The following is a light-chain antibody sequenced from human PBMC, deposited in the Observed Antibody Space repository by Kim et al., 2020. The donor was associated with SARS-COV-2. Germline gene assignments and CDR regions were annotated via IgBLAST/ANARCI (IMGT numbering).Light chain of an antibody. V-gene: IGLV1-47*01. J-gene: IGLJ3*02. Sequence: ELTQPPSASGTPGQRVTISCSGSSSNIGRNYVYWYQQLPGTAPKLLIYRNNQRPSGVPDRFSGSKSGTSASLAISGLRSEDEADYYCAAWDDSLSVWVFGGGTKLTVL. CDR2: RNN. CDR3: AAWDDSLSVWV. CDR1: SSNIGRNY.